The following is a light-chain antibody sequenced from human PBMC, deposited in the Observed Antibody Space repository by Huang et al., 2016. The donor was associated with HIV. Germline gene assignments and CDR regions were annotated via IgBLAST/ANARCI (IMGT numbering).Light chain of an antibody. CDR3: QQHYSSPWT. J-gene: IGKJ1*01. CDR1: QHGGSS. CDR2: WAS. V-gene: IGKV4-1*01. Sequence: DIVMTQSPDSLAVSLGERATINCKSSQHGGSSFAWYQQKPGQSPKLLIYWASTRAFGVPDRFSGSGSGTDFTLTISSLQAADVAVYYCQQHYSSPWTFGQGTKVEIK.